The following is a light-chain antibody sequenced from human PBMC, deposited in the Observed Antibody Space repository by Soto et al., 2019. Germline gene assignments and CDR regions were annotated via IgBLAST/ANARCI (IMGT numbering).Light chain of an antibody. V-gene: IGKV1-39*01. Sequence: DIQMTQSPSSLSASVGDRVTITCRASRRFSPYENWYQQKPGKAPKLLIYAASSLPSCVPSRFSGSGSGTDFTLTITNLQPEDFATYSCQQSLSTPYTFGQGTKMEIE. CDR3: QQSLSTPYT. CDR1: RRFSPY. CDR2: AAS. J-gene: IGKJ2*01.